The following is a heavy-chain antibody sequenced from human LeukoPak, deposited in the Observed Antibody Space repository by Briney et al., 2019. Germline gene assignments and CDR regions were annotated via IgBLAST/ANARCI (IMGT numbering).Heavy chain of an antibody. J-gene: IGHJ5*02. CDR3: ARDLGSDGFNLRNWFDP. CDR2: ISYTGSR. V-gene: IGHV4-31*03. D-gene: IGHD5-24*01. Sequence: SQTLSLTCTVSGGSINSGDYYWSWLRQHPGKGLEWIGYISYTGSRYYNPSLKSRVTISIDTSKNQFSLNLTSVTAADTAVYYCARDLGSDGFNLRNWFDPWGQGTLVTVSS. CDR1: GGSINSGDYY.